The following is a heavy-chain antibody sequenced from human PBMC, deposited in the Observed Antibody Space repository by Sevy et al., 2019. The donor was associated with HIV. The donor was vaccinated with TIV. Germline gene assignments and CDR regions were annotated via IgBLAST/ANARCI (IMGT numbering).Heavy chain of an antibody. CDR3: AGCGTVVTPRYYYMDV. J-gene: IGHJ6*03. D-gene: IGHD2-15*01. CDR2: IDPSDSYT. CDR1: GYSFTSYW. V-gene: IGHV5-10-1*01. Sequence: GESLKISCKGSGYSFTSYWISWGRQMPGKGLEWMGRIDPSDSYTNYSPSFQGHVTTSDDKSINTAYLQWSSLKAADTAMYYCAGCGTVVTPRYYYMDVWGKGTTVTVSS.